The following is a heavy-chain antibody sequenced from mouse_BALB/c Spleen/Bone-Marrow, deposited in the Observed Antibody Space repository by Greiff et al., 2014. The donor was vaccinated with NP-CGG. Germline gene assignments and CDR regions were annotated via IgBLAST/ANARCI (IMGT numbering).Heavy chain of an antibody. CDR1: GFTFTDYY. V-gene: IGHV7-3*02. J-gene: IGHJ1*01. CDR3: AREIIWYLNV. CDR2: IRNKANGYTT. Sequence: VQLQQSGGGLVQPGGSRRLSCATSGFTFTDYYMSWVRQPPGKALEWLGFIRNKANGYTTEYSASVKGRFTISRDNSQSILYLQMTSLRAKNSATNYCAREIIWYLNVGGAGTTVTVPS.